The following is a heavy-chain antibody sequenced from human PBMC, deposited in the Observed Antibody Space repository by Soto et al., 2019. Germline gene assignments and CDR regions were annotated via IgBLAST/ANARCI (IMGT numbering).Heavy chain of an antibody. CDR2: ISYDGSNK. CDR1: GFTFSSYA. D-gene: IGHD3-10*01. Sequence: GGSLRLSCAASGFTFSSYAMHWVRQAPGKGLEWVAVISYDGSNKYYADSVKGRFTISRDNSKNTLYLQMNSLRAEDTAVYYCARDATYYYGSGSYYYYYGMDVWGQGTTVTVSS. V-gene: IGHV3-30-3*01. CDR3: ARDATYYYGSGSYYYYYGMDV. J-gene: IGHJ6*02.